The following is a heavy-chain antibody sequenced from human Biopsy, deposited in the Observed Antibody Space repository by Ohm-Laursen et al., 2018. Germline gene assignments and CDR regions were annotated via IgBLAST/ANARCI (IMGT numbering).Heavy chain of an antibody. Sequence: SDTLSLTCAVFGKTFSDYQWSWIRQPPGKGLEWIGQINQAGTTNYNPPLKSRVSISADASKNEFSLSWTSVTAADTSVYLCGNEVHGRDYWGLGAQVTVSS. D-gene: IGHD2-15*01. CDR2: INQAGTT. CDR3: GNEVHGRDY. V-gene: IGHV4-34*08. J-gene: IGHJ4*02. CDR1: GKTFSDYQ.